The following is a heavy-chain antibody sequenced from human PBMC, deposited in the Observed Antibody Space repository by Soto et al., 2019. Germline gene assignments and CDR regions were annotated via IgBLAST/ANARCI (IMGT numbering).Heavy chain of an antibody. V-gene: IGHV3-23*01. CDR2: ISGSGGST. D-gene: IGHD2-2*01. CDR1: GFTFSSYA. CDR3: AKGGDSSAIRRSYLAN. J-gene: IGHJ4*02. Sequence: GGSLRLSCAASGFTFSSYAMSWVRQAPGKGLEWVSGISGSGGSTYYADSVKGRFTISRDNSKNTVYLQMNSLRAEDTAVYYCAKGGDSSAIRRSYLANWGQETLVTVSS.